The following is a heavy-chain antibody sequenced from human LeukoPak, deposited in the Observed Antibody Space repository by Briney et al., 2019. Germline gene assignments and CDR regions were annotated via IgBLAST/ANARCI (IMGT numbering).Heavy chain of an antibody. J-gene: IGHJ6*03. CDR2: TSNNILTI. D-gene: IGHD2-2*01. CDR1: GFIINDNY. Sequence: GGSLSLSCAASGFIINDNYLSWNRQAPGLGRVWSVYTSNNILTIFYADSVKGRFTISSDSAKTSLSLQMNSLRAEDTAVYYCARVGEYQLLYNYYYMDVWGKGTTVTISS. CDR3: ARVGEYQLLYNYYYMDV. V-gene: IGHV3-11*04.